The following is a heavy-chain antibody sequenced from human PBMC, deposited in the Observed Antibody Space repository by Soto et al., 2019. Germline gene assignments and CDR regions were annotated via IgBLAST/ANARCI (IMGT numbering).Heavy chain of an antibody. Sequence: TGESLKISCKGSGYSFTSYWIGWVRQMPGKGLEWMGIIYPGDSDTRYSPSFQGQVTISADKSISTAYLQWSSLKASDTAMYYCASAYSYGDDAFDIWAQGTMVTVSS. CDR2: IYPGDSDT. J-gene: IGHJ3*02. CDR1: GYSFTSYW. CDR3: ASAYSYGDDAFDI. V-gene: IGHV5-51*01. D-gene: IGHD5-18*01.